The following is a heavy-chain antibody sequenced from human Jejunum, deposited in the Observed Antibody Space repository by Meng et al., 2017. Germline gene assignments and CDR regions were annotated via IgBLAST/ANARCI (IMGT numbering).Heavy chain of an antibody. V-gene: IGHV1-46*01. CDR1: GYTFTSYY. J-gene: IGHJ4*02. CDR3: AREVPGTYYFDY. Sequence: ASVKVSCKASGYTFTSYYIHWVRQAPGQGREYMGIIRPSGGGTRYSQKFQGRVTMTRDTSTSTDYMELSSLRSEETAVYYCAREVPGTYYFDYWGQGTLVTVSS. CDR2: IRPSGGGT. D-gene: IGHD2-2*01.